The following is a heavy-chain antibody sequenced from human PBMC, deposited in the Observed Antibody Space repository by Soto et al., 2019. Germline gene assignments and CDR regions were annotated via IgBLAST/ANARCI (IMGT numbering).Heavy chain of an antibody. CDR1: GFTFSNAW. CDR2: IKSKTDGGTT. J-gene: IGHJ2*01. D-gene: IGHD3-10*01. CDR3: LVRYFDL. V-gene: IGHV3-15*01. Sequence: EVQLVESGGGLVKPGGSLRLSCAASGFTFSNAWMSWVRQAPGKGLEWGGRIKSKTDGGTTDYAAPVKGRFTISRADSKHTLYLQMNSLKTEDTAVYYCLVRYFDLWGRGTLVTVSS.